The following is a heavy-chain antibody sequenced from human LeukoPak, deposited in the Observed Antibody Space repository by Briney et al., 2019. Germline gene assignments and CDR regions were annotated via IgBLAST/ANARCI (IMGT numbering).Heavy chain of an antibody. CDR2: IRYDGSNK. V-gene: IGHV3-30*02. J-gene: IGHJ4*02. CDR3: AKTHDILTSTAPFFDY. Sequence: HPGGSLRLSCAASGFTFSSYGMHWVRQAPGKGLEWVAFIRYDGSNKYYADSVEGRFTISRDNSKNTLYLQMNSLRAEDTDVYYCAKTHDILTSTAPFFDYWGQGTLVTVSS. CDR1: GFTFSSYG. D-gene: IGHD3-9*01.